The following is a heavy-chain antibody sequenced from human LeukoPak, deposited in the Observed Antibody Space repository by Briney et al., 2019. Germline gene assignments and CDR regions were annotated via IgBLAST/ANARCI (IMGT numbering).Heavy chain of an antibody. D-gene: IGHD3-22*01. CDR2: IYYSGST. CDR3: ARSYGFRYDSSGYFEYYFDY. CDR1: GGSISSYY. V-gene: IGHV4-59*01. J-gene: IGHJ4*02. Sequence: SETLSLTCTVSGGSISSYYWSWIRQPPGKGLEWIGYIYYSGSTNYNPSLKSRVTIPVDTSKNQFSLKLSSVTAADTAVYYCARSYGFRYDSSGYFEYYFDYWGQGTLVTVSS.